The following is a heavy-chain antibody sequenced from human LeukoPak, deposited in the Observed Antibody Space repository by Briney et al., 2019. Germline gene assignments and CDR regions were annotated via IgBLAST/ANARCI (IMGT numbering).Heavy chain of an antibody. CDR3: ARGRSGWFGELFGYYYYGMDV. Sequence: PGGSLRLSCAASGFTFSNAWMSWVRQPPGKGLEWIGEIYHSGSTNYNPSLKSRVTISVDKSKNQFSLKLSSVTAADTAVYYCARGRSGWFGELFGYYYYGMDVWGQGTTVTVSS. CDR2: IYHSGST. J-gene: IGHJ6*02. V-gene: IGHV4-4*02. CDR1: GFTFSNAW. D-gene: IGHD3-10*01.